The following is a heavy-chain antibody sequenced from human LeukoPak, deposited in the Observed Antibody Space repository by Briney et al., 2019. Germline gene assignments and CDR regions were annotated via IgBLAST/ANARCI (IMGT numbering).Heavy chain of an antibody. CDR3: ARHKDYYYSYMDV. V-gene: IGHV4-39*01. CDR1: GDSISTSSYY. J-gene: IGHJ6*03. CDR2: IYYSGST. Sequence: PSETLSLTCSVSGDSISTSSYYWGWLRQPPGKGLEWIVTIYYSGSTYYNPSLTSRVTISVDTSKNQFSLKLSSVTAADTAVYYCARHKDYYYSYMDVWGKGTTVTISS.